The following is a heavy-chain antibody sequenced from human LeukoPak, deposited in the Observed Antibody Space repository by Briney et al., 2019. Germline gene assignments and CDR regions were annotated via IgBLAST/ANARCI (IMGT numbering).Heavy chain of an antibody. CDR3: ARRQQQLLYNWFDP. D-gene: IGHD6-13*01. J-gene: IGHJ5*02. CDR1: GYTFTIYD. Sequence: ASVKVSCKASGYTFTIYDINWVRQATGQGLEWMGWMNPNSGNTGYAQKFQGRVTITRNTSISTAYMELSSLRSEDTAVYYCARRQQQLLYNWFDPWGQGTLVTVSS. V-gene: IGHV1-8*03. CDR2: MNPNSGNT.